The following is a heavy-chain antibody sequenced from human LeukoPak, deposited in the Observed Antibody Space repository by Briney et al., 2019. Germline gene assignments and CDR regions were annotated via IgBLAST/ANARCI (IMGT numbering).Heavy chain of an antibody. CDR2: IYYSGST. CDR3: ARTYYDFWSGYYGTYYFDY. CDR1: GGSISSYY. D-gene: IGHD3-3*01. Sequence: TSETLSLTCTVSGGSISSYYWSWIRQPPGKGLEWIGYIYYSGSTNYNPSLKSRVTISVDTSKNQFSLKLSSVTAADTAVYYCARTYYDFWSGYYGTYYFDYWGQGTLVTVSS. J-gene: IGHJ4*02. V-gene: IGHV4-59*08.